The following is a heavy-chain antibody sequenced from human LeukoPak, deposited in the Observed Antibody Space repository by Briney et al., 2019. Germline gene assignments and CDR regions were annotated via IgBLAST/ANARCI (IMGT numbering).Heavy chain of an antibody. CDR1: GYSISRGYY. V-gene: IGHV4-38-2*02. J-gene: IGHJ4*02. CDR2: IYHSGST. Sequence: SETLSLTCTVSGYSISRGYYWGWIRQPPGKGLEWIGFIYHSGSTYYNPSLKSRFTISEDTSKNQFSLRLSSVTAADTAVYYCARVYDSWSGYQFYFDHWGQGTLVTVSS. D-gene: IGHD3-3*01. CDR3: ARVYDSWSGYQFYFDH.